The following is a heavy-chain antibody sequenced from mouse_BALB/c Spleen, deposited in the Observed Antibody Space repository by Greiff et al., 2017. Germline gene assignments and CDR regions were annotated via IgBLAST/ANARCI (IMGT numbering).Heavy chain of an antibody. CDR2: ISSGSSTI. V-gene: IGHV5-17*02. D-gene: IGHD2-4*01. Sequence: EVKLVESGGGLVQPGGSRKLSCAASGFTFSSFGMHWVRQAPEKGLEWVAYISSGSSTIYYADTVKGRFTISRDNPKNTLFLQMTRLRSEDTAMYYCARDDCDGYAMDYWGQGTSVTVSS. CDR1: GFTFSSFG. J-gene: IGHJ4*01. CDR3: ARDDCDGYAMDY.